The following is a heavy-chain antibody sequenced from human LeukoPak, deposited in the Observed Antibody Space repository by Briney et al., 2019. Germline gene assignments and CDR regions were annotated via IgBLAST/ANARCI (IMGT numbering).Heavy chain of an antibody. CDR1: GFTFSSYA. CDR3: ARGAISEDPLNYDPMDV. Sequence: GGSLRLSCAASGFTFSSYAMHWVRQAPGKGLDWVAIISYDGSEKYYADSVKGRFTISRDNSKNTLSLQMNSLRPEDTAAYYCARGAISEDPLNYDPMDVWGKGTTVTVSS. J-gene: IGHJ6*04. V-gene: IGHV3-30*04. D-gene: IGHD3-3*01. CDR2: ISYDGSEK.